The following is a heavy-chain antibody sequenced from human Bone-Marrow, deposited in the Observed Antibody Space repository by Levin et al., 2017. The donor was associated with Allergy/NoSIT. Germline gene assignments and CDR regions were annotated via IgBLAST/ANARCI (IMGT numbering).Heavy chain of an antibody. D-gene: IGHD3-16*01. J-gene: IGHJ4*02. Sequence: PGGSLRLSCKPSGYTFTAYYVHWVRQAPGQGLEWMGWFNPNSGGTNFAQKFQGRVTMTRDTSISTVYMELSRLQSDDTAVYYCARFPSGGPIDYWGQGTLVTVSS. CDR1: GYTFTAYY. CDR2: FNPNSGGT. V-gene: IGHV1-2*02. CDR3: ARFPSGGPIDY.